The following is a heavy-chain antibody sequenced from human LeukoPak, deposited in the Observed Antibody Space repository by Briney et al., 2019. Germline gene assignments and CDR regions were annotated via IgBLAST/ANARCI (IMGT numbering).Heavy chain of an antibody. Sequence: GGSLRLSCAASGFTVSSNYMSWVRQAPGKGLEWVSVIYSGGSTYYADSVKGRFTISRDNSKNTLYLQMNSLRAEDTAVYYCAKEHTVTTGSYYGMDVWGQGTTVTVSS. CDR1: GFTVSSNY. CDR2: IYSGGST. V-gene: IGHV3-66*01. J-gene: IGHJ6*02. D-gene: IGHD4-17*01. CDR3: AKEHTVTTGSYYGMDV.